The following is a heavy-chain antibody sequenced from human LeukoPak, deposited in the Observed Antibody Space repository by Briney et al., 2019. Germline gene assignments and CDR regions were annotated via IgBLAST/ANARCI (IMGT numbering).Heavy chain of an antibody. CDR1: GFTFSDYW. CDR2: INTDGSIT. V-gene: IGHV3-74*01. Sequence: GGSLRLSCAASGFTFSDYWIHWVRQAPGKGLVWVSRINTDGSITNYADSVKGRFSISRDNAKNTLYLQMSSLRAEDTAVYYCARGGLTITMFGVTIIRNFDYWGQGTLVTVSS. J-gene: IGHJ4*02. D-gene: IGHD3-3*01. CDR3: ARGGLTITMFGVTIIRNFDY.